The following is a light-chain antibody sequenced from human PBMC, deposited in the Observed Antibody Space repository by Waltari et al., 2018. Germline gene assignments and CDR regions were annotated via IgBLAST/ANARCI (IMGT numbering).Light chain of an antibody. CDR3: QQNYRTPT. CDR1: QDIYRY. V-gene: IGKV1-39*01. CDR2: AAS. J-gene: IGKJ4*01. Sequence: DVQVTQSPSSLSASVGDSVTITFRTSQDIYRYLICQQQKPGNAPKLLIYAASYLQSGVPSRFSGSGSGTDFSLTISSLQPEDFAVYYCQQNYRTPTFGGGTKVEVK.